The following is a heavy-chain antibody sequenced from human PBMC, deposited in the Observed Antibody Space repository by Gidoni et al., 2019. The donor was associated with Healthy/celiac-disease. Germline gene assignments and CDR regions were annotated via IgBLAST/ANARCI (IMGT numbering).Heavy chain of an antibody. CDR2: ITSKAVGGTT. Sequence: EVHLVESGGGLVQPGGSRRLSCTAAGITFRKAWMNWVRQAPGKGLEWVGRITSKAVGGTTDYAAPGKGRFSISRDDSNNTLYLQMNSLKTEDTAVYYCTTFKPTTVVTPLWGQGTLVTVSS. CDR3: TTFKPTTVVTPL. D-gene: IGHD4-17*01. V-gene: IGHV3-15*07. CDR1: GITFRKAW. J-gene: IGHJ4*02.